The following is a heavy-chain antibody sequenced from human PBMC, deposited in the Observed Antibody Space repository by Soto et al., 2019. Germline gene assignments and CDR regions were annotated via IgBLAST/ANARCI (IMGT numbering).Heavy chain of an antibody. D-gene: IGHD1-26*01. V-gene: IGHV3-23*01. CDR2: ISGSGGST. J-gene: IGHJ4*02. CDR3: AKGRRPYSGSTGGGVDY. Sequence: EVQLLESGGGLVQPGGSLRLSCAASGFTFSSYAMSWVRQAPGKGLEWVSAISGSGGSTYYADSVKGRFTISRDNSKNTLYLQMNSLRAEDTAVYYCAKGRRPYSGSTGGGVDYWGQGTLVTVSS. CDR1: GFTFSSYA.